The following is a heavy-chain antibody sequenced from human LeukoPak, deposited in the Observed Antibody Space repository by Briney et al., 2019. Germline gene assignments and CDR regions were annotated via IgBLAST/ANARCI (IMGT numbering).Heavy chain of an antibody. D-gene: IGHD3-3*01. CDR3: ARSTIFGVVTDIDY. J-gene: IGHJ4*02. V-gene: IGHV1-69*05. CDR2: IIPIFGTA. CDR1: GGPFSSYA. Sequence: SVKVSCQASGGPFSSYAISWVRQAPGQGLEWMGRIIPIFGTANYAQKFQGRVTITTDESTSTACMELSRLRSDDTAVYYCARSTIFGVVTDIDYWGQGTLVTVSP.